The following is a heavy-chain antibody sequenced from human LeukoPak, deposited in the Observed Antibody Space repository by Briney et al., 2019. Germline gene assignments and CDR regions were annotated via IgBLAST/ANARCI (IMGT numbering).Heavy chain of an antibody. V-gene: IGHV4-4*07. D-gene: IGHD2-2*01. Sequence: SETLSLTCTVSGVSINSYCWGWVRQPAGKGMEWIGRIYTGGSTNYNPSLKSRFTMSIATSRNHFSVQLTSVTAPDTAVYYCARVVGCSSASCEGGWGYFDSWGQGTLVTVSS. J-gene: IGHJ4*02. CDR2: IYTGGST. CDR3: ARVVGCSSASCEGGWGYFDS. CDR1: GVSINSYC.